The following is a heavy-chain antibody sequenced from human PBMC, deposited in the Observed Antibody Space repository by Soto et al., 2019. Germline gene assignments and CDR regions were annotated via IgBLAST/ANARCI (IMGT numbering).Heavy chain of an antibody. J-gene: IGHJ3*02. D-gene: IGHD5-18*01. CDR2: IIPIFGTA. CDR1: GGTFSSYA. CDR3: ARVRDSYGYDAFDI. Sequence: SVKVSCKASGGTFSSYAISWVRQAPGQGLEWMGGIIPIFGTANYAQKFQGRVTITADESTSTAYMELSSLRSEDTAMYYCARVRDSYGYDAFDIWGQGTMVTV. V-gene: IGHV1-69*13.